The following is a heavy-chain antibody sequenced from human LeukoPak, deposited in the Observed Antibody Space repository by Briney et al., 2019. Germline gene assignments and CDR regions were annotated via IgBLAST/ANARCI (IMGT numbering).Heavy chain of an antibody. Sequence: GGSLSLSFAASGFTVSSNYMSWVRQAPGKGLEWVSVIYSGGSTYYADSVKGRFTISRDNSKNTLYLQMNSLRAEDTAVYYCARQNYDFWSGSPPSFDYWGQGTLVTVSS. V-gene: IGHV3-66*04. J-gene: IGHJ4*02. D-gene: IGHD3-3*01. CDR1: GFTVSSNY. CDR3: ARQNYDFWSGSPPSFDY. CDR2: IYSGGST.